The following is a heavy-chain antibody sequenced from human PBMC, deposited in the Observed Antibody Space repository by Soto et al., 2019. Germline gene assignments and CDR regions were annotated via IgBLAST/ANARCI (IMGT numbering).Heavy chain of an antibody. CDR2: INPASGST. V-gene: IGHV1-46*01. CDR1: GYTFTHYY. Sequence: QVQLVQSGAEVKKPGASVKLSCRTSGYTFTHYYIHWVRQAPGQGLEWLAIINPASGSTNYAQDFQSRVTLTMDTSTTTVYMELSGLSAEDTAIFYCARDLAAGDFWGQGTLVTVSS. D-gene: IGHD6-13*01. J-gene: IGHJ4*02. CDR3: ARDLAAGDF.